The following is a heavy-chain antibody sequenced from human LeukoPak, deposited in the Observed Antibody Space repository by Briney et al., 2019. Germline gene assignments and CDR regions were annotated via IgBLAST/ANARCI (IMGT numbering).Heavy chain of an antibody. CDR2: IRYDGSNK. CDR3: AKDTVGATHFDY. J-gene: IGHJ4*02. V-gene: IGHV3-30*02. D-gene: IGHD1-26*01. CDR1: GFTFTDYY. Sequence: GGSLRLSCVASGFTFTDYYMAWVRQAPGKGLEWVAFIRYDGSNKYYADSVKGRFTISRDNSKNTLYLQMNSLRAEDTAVYYCAKDTVGATHFDYWGQGTLVTVSS.